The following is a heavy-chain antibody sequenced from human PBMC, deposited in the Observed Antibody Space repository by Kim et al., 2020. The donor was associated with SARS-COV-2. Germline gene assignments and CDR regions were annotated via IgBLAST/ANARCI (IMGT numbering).Heavy chain of an antibody. D-gene: IGHD3-10*01. CDR1: GGSFSGYY. CDR3: ARGQKGSRGSPALYYYYMDV. V-gene: IGHV4-34*01. CDR2: INHSGST. J-gene: IGHJ6*03. Sequence: SETLSLTCAVYGGSFSGYYWSWIRQPPGKGLEWIGEINHSGSTNYNPSLKSRVTISVDTSKNQFSLKLSSVTAADTAVYYCARGQKGSRGSPALYYYYMDVWGKGTTVTVSS.